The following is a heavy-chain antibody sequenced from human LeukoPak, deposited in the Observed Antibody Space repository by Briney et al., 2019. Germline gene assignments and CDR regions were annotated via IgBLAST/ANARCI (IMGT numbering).Heavy chain of an antibody. V-gene: IGHV3-73*01. J-gene: IGHJ4*02. Sequence: GGSLRLSCAVSGFTFTGSAMHWVRQASGKGLEWVGRIRSKPNNYATAYAASVKGRFTISRDDSKNTAYLQMNSLKTEDTAVYYCTTVIVGGGYWGPGTLVTVSS. CDR3: TTVIVGGGY. CDR1: GFTFTGSA. D-gene: IGHD1-26*01. CDR2: IRSKPNNYAT.